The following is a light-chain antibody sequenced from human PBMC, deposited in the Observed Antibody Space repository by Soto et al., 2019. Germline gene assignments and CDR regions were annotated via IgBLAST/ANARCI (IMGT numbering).Light chain of an antibody. CDR2: DVS. V-gene: IGLV2-14*03. CDR1: SSDVGGYSY. J-gene: IGLJ2*01. CDR3: SSYTTSSTVV. Sequence: QSALTQPASVSGSPGQSITISCTGTSSDVGGYSYVSWYQQHPGKAPKLMIYDVSDRPSGVSNRFSGSKSGNTASLTISGLQAEDEADYYCSSYTTSSTVVFGGGTKVTV.